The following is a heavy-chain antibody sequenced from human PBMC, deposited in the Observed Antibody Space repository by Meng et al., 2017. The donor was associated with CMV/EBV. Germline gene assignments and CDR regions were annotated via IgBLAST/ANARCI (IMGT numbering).Heavy chain of an antibody. J-gene: IGHJ6*02. CDR2: ISGSGGST. CDR1: GFIFSSYA. CDR3: AKDCFIGYCSSTSYYYYYGMDV. Sequence: GESLKISCAASGFIFSSYAMSWVRQAPGKGLEWVSAISGSGGSTYYADSVKGRFTISRDNSKNTLYLQMNSLRAEDTAVYYCAKDCFIGYCSSTSYYYYYGMDVWGQGTTVTVSS. V-gene: IGHV3-23*01. D-gene: IGHD2-2*01.